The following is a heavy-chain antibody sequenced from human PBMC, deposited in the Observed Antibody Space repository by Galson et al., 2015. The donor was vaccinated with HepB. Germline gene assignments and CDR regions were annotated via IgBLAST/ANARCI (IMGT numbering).Heavy chain of an antibody. V-gene: IGHV4-59*08. CDR2: IYYNGST. CDR1: GGSISSYY. CDR3: ARLSRPGYSYEGY. J-gene: IGHJ4*02. D-gene: IGHD5-18*01. Sequence: SETLSLTCTVSGGSISSYYWSWIRQPPGKGLEWIGYIYYNGSTNYNPSLKSRVTISVDTSKNQFSLKLSSVTAADTAVYYCARLSRPGYSYEGYWGQGTLVTVSS.